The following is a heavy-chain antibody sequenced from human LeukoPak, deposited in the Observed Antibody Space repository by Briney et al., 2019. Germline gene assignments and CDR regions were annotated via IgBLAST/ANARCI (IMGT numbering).Heavy chain of an antibody. Sequence: SQTLSLTCTVAGGSISSGDYYWNWIRQQPGNGLEWIGYIYYSGNTYYNPSLRSRVIISVDTPKNQFSLKLSSVTAADTAVYYCARGDYFDLWGQGTLVTVSS. V-gene: IGHV4-31*03. J-gene: IGHJ4*02. CDR1: GGSISSGDYY. CDR3: ARGDYFDL. CDR2: IYYSGNT.